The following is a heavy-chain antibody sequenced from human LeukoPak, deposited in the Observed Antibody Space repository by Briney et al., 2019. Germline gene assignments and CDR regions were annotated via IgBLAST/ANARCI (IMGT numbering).Heavy chain of an antibody. CDR2: IYTSGST. Sequence: SETLSLTCTVSGGSISSGSYYWSWIRQPAGKGLEWIVRIYTSGSTNYNPSLKSRVTISVDTSKNPFSLKLSSVTAADTAVYYCARVTYYYGSGTREPGYYYYYMDVWGKGTTVTVSS. CDR3: ARVTYYYGSGTREPGYYYYYMDV. V-gene: IGHV4-61*02. D-gene: IGHD3-10*01. CDR1: GGSISSGSYY. J-gene: IGHJ6*03.